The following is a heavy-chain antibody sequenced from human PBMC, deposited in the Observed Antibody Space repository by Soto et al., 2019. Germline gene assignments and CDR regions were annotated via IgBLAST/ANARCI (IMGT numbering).Heavy chain of an antibody. CDR3: ARGYDWALDM. D-gene: IGHD3-16*01. CDR2: IKPDGNAK. Sequence: PGGSLRLSCAASGFTFSTYWMNWVRQAPGRGLEWVGNIKPDGNAKYYVGSVKGRFTISRDNAKNSLYLQVNSLRAEDTAVYYCARGYDWALDMWGQGTMVTVSS. J-gene: IGHJ3*02. CDR1: GFTFSTYW. V-gene: IGHV3-7*01.